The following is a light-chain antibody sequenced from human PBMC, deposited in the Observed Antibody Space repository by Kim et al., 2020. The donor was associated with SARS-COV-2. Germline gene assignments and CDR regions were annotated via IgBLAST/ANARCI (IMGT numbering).Light chain of an antibody. J-gene: IGKJ2*01. Sequence: LSAAVGDRGIITCRASQSISTYLNWYQQKPGKAPKVLIYAASTLQSGVPSRFSGNGSGTDFTLTISSLQPEDFATYYCQQSHSARTFGQGTKLEI. CDR2: AAS. CDR1: QSISTY. CDR3: QQSHSART. V-gene: IGKV1-39*01.